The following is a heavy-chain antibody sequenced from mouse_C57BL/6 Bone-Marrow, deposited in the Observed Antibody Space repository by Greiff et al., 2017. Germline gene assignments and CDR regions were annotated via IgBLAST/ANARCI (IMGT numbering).Heavy chain of an antibody. J-gene: IGHJ1*03. CDR2: GQGLEWIG. D-gene: IGHD1-1*01. CDR1: YTFS. V-gene: IGHV1-87*01. Sequence: VQLQQSGPELARPWASVKISCQAFYTFSRRVHFAIRDPNYWMQWVKQRPGQGLEWIGAIYPGNGDTSYHQKFKGKATLTADKSSRTAYLQLSSRTSEDSAVYYCAYTTVAHWYFDVWGRGTTVTVSA. CDR3: SEDSAVYYCAYTTVAHWYFDV.